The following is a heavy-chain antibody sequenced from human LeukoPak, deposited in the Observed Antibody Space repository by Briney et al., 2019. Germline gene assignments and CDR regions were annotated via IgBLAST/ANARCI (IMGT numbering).Heavy chain of an antibody. CDR2: IRYDGSNK. Sequence: PGGSLRLSCAASGFTFSSYGMHWVRQAPGRGLEWVAFIRYDGSNKYYADSVKGRLTISRDNSKNTLYLQMNSLRAEDTAVYYCAKIGYCSSTSCHDFDYWGQGTLVTVSS. CDR1: GFTFSSYG. V-gene: IGHV3-30*02. D-gene: IGHD2-2*03. J-gene: IGHJ4*02. CDR3: AKIGYCSSTSCHDFDY.